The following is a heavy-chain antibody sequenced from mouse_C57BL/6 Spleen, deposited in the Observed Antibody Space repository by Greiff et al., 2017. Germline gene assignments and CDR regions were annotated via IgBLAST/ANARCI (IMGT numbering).Heavy chain of an antibody. CDR3: TTSSLAGAFAY. Sequence: VQLQQSGAELVRPGASVKLSCTASGFNIKDYYMHWVKQRPEQGLEWIGRIDPVDGDTEYAPKFQGKATMTADTSSNTAYLQLSSLTSEDTAVYYCTTSSLAGAFAYWGQGTLVTVSA. CDR1: GFNIKDYY. V-gene: IGHV14-1*01. J-gene: IGHJ3*01. D-gene: IGHD1-1*01. CDR2: IDPVDGDT.